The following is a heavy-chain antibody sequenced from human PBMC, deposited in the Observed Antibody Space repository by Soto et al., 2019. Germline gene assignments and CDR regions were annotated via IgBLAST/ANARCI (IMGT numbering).Heavy chain of an antibody. CDR1: GYTFTGYY. CDR2: INPNSGGT. J-gene: IGHJ5*02. CDR3: ARGDFWSGYGDNWFDP. D-gene: IGHD3-3*01. V-gene: IGHV1-2*04. Sequence: QVQLVQSGAEVKKPGASVKVSCKASGYTFTGYYMHWVRQAPGQGLEWMGGINPNSGGTNYAQKFQGWVTMTRDTAISTAYMELSRLRSDDTAVYYCARGDFWSGYGDNWFDPWGQGTLVTVSS.